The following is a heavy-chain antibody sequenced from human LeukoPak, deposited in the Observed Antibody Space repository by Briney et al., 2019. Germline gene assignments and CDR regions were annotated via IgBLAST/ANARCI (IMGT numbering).Heavy chain of an antibody. J-gene: IGHJ6*02. CDR3: TTATVTTSLYYYYYGMDV. D-gene: IGHD4-17*01. Sequence: GASLRLSCAASGFTFSNAWMSWVRQAPGKGLEWVGRIKRRTDGGTSDYAAPVKGRFTISRDDSKNTLYLQMNSLKTEDTAVYYCTTATVTTSLYYYYYGMDVWGQGTTVTVS. CDR1: GFTFSNAW. V-gene: IGHV3-15*01. CDR2: IKRRTDGGTS.